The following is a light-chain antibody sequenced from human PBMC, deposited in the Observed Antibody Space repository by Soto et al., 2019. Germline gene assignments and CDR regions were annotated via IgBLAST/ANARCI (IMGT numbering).Light chain of an antibody. Sequence: QSVLTQPPSASGSPGQSVTISCTGTSSDVGGYNYVSWYQQHPGKAPKLMIYEVSERPSGVPDRFSGSKSSNTASLTVSGLQAEDEADYYCSSYVGDSAYAFGTGTKVNVL. V-gene: IGLV2-8*01. CDR2: EVS. J-gene: IGLJ1*01. CDR1: SSDVGGYNY. CDR3: SSYVGDSAYA.